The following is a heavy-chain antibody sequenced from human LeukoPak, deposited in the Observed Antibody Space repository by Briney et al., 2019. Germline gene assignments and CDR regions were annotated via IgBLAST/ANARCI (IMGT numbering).Heavy chain of an antibody. CDR1: GGTFSSYA. D-gene: IGHD2-15*01. Sequence: SVKVSCKASGGTFSSYAISWVRQAPGQGLEWMGGIIPIFGTANYAQKFQGRVTITADESTSTAYMELSSLRSEDTAVYYCARGGGCSGGSCYYYYMDVWGKGTTVTISS. V-gene: IGHV1-69*01. J-gene: IGHJ6*03. CDR3: ARGGGCSGGSCYYYYMDV. CDR2: IIPIFGTA.